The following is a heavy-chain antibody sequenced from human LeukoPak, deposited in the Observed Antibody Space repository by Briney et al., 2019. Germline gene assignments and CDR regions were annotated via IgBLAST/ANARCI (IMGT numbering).Heavy chain of an antibody. Sequence: SETLSLTCTVSGGSISSSSYYWGWIRQPPGKGLEWIGNIYYSGNTYYNPSLKSRVTISVDTSKNQFSLKLSSVTAADTAVYYCARRYCSGGSCYPGYFDYWGQGTLVTVSS. CDR1: GGSISSSSYY. J-gene: IGHJ4*02. CDR2: IYYSGNT. V-gene: IGHV4-39*07. D-gene: IGHD2-15*01. CDR3: ARRYCSGGSCYPGYFDY.